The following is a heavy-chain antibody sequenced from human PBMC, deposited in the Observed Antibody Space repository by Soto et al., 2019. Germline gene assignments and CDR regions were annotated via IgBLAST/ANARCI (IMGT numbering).Heavy chain of an antibody. CDR3: AKAYFVWSSEQPYYFDY. V-gene: IGHV3-23*01. Sequence: EVQLLDSGGGLVQPGGSLRLSCAASGFTFSNYAMTWVRQGPGKGLEWVSGISGSGGRSYYADSVKGRFTISRDNSKSTLYLQMNSLRAEVTAVYYGAKAYFVWSSEQPYYFDYWGQGTLVTVSS. J-gene: IGHJ4*02. CDR1: GFTFSNYA. D-gene: IGHD3-16*01. CDR2: ISGSGGRS.